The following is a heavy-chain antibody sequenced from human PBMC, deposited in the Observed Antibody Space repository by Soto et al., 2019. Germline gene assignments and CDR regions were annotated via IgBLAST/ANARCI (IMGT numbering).Heavy chain of an antibody. J-gene: IGHJ6*02. Sequence: SETLSLTCAVYGGSFSGYYWSWIRQPPGKGLEWIGEINHSGSTNYNPSLKSRVTISVDTSKNQFSLKLSSVTAADTAVYYCASNGKYGQWPKGDYYYGMDVWGQRTTVTVSS. D-gene: IGHD6-19*01. V-gene: IGHV4-34*01. CDR2: INHSGST. CDR1: GGSFSGYY. CDR3: ASNGKYGQWPKGDYYYGMDV.